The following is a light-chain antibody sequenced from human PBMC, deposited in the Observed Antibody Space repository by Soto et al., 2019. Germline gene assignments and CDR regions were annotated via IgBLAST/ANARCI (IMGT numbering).Light chain of an antibody. CDR3: CSYAGSYTIYV. CDR1: SSDVGGYNY. V-gene: IGLV2-11*01. CDR2: DVS. Sequence: QSVLTQPRSVSGSPVQSVTISCTGTSSDVGGYNYVSWYQQHPGKAPKLMIYDVSKRPSGVPDRFSGSKSGNTASLTISGLQAEDEADYYCCSYAGSYTIYVFGTGTKVTVL. J-gene: IGLJ1*01.